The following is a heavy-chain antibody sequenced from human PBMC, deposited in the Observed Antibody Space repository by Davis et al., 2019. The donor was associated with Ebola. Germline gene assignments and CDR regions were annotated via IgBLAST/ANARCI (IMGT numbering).Heavy chain of an antibody. CDR1: AFNFGSYG. CDR3: ARESCPNSGPYCTYFEV. V-gene: IGHV3-30*03. Sequence: GESLKISCAAIAFNFGSYGMHWVRQAPGKGLEWVASMSYHESHTSYIDSVRGRFTISRDNSKNTWYLQMNSLRAEDTAVYFCARESCPNSGPYCTYFEVWGQGTQVTVSS. J-gene: IGHJ4*02. D-gene: IGHD3-10*01. CDR2: MSYHESHT.